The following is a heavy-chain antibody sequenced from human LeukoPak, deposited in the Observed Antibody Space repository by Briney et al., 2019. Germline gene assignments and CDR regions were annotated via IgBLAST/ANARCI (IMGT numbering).Heavy chain of an antibody. J-gene: IGHJ3*02. Sequence: SETLSLTCTVSGGSISSYYWSWIRQPPGKGLEWIGYIYYSGSTNYNPSLKSRVTISVDTSKNQFSLKLSSVTAADTAVYYCARDRWGIAAAGNAFDIWGQGTMVTVSS. CDR2: IYYSGST. CDR3: ARDRWGIAAAGNAFDI. CDR1: GGSISSYY. V-gene: IGHV4-59*01. D-gene: IGHD6-13*01.